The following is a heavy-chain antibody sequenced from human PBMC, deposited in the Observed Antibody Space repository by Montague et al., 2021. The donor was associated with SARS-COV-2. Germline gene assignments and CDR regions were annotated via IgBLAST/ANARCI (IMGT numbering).Heavy chain of an antibody. CDR1: GESIDRDTYY. CDR2: LSSSSXT. V-gene: IGHV4-39*02. Sequence: SETLSLTCIVSGESIDRDTYYWGWIRQSPGKGLEWIGSLSSSSXTXYXXXXRXRVTISMDTSKNHFSLKVNSVTATDTAVYFCARPGSVSGWFYFDDWGQGTLVSVSS. D-gene: IGHD6-19*01. CDR3: ARPGSVSGWFYFDD. J-gene: IGHJ4*02.